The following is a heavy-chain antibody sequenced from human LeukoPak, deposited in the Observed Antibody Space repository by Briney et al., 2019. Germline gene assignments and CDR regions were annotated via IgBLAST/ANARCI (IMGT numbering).Heavy chain of an antibody. Sequence: GGSLRLSCAASGFTFNTYAMNWVRQAPGKGLEWVSGISGSGGNTYYADSVKGRFTISRDNSKNTLYLQMHSLRAEDTALYYCAREGWSGRNGEYLVGGMDVWAQGTTVTVSS. CDR3: AREGWSGRNGEYLVGGMDV. CDR1: GFTFNTYA. V-gene: IGHV3-23*01. CDR2: ISGSGGNT. J-gene: IGHJ6*02. D-gene: IGHD1-26*01.